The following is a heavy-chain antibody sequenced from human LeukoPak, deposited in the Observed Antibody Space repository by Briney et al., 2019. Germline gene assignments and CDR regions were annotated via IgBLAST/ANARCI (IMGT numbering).Heavy chain of an antibody. V-gene: IGHV1-69*01. CDR2: IIPNFGTA. Sequence: SVKVSCKPSGGTLSSYAISWVRQAPRQGLEWMGGIIPNFGTANFAPKFQDRVTSTADESTSTAYMELGSLRSEDTAVYYCARDRIKPPDYYDSSGYLSDNWFDPWGQGTLVTVSS. CDR1: GGTLSSYA. D-gene: IGHD3-22*01. J-gene: IGHJ5*02. CDR3: ARDRIKPPDYYDSSGYLSDNWFDP.